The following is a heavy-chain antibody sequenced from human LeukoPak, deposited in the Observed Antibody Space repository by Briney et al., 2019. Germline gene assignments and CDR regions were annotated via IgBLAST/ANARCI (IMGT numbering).Heavy chain of an antibody. V-gene: IGHV4-34*01. D-gene: IGHD4-17*01. CDR3: ARVLGYGDYGPPYYYYGMDV. CDR1: GGSFSGYY. CDR2: INYSGST. Sequence: SETLSLTCAVYGGSFSGYYWSWIRQPPGKGLEWIGEINYSGSTNYNPSLKSRVTISVDTSKNQFSLKLSSVTAADTAVYYCARVLGYGDYGPPYYYYGMDVWGQGTTVTVSS. J-gene: IGHJ6*02.